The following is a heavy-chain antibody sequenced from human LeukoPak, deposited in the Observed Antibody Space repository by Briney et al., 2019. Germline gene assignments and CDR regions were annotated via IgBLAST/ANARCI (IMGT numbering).Heavy chain of an antibody. V-gene: IGHV1-2*02. CDR1: GYTFTGYY. D-gene: IGHD3-22*01. Sequence: ASVKVSCKASGYTFTGYYLHWVRQAPGQGLEWMGWINPNSGGTKSTQKFQGRVTITRNTSISTAYMELSSLRSEDTAVYYCAREGSSGYPFDYWGQGTLVTVSS. CDR3: AREGSSGYPFDY. J-gene: IGHJ4*02. CDR2: INPNSGGT.